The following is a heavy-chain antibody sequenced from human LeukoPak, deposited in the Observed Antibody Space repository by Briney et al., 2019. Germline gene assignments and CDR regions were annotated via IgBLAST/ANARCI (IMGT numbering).Heavy chain of an antibody. D-gene: IGHD2-15*01. V-gene: IGHV1-69*05. CDR3: ASHPGYCGGGSCYYYYFDY. CDR1: GGTFSSYA. CDR2: IIPIFGTA. J-gene: IGHJ4*02. Sequence: SVKVSCKASGGTFSSYAISWVRQAPGQGLEWMGRIIPIFGTANYAQKFQGRVTITTDESTSTAYMELSSLRSEDTAVYYCASHPGYCGGGSCYYYYFDYWGQGSLVTVSS.